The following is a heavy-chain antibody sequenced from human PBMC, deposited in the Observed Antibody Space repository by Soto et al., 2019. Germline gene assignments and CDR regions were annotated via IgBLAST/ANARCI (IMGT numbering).Heavy chain of an antibody. CDR2: INAGNGNT. CDR3: ARGQDSGSYTTDH. D-gene: IGHD1-26*01. CDR1: GYTFTNYG. Sequence: QVQLVQSGAEVKKPGASVKVSCKASGYTFTNYGMHWFRQAPGQSLEWMGWINAGNGNTKYSQKIQGRVTITRDTSATTGYMELSSLRSEDRAVYYCARGQDSGSYTTDHWGQGTLVTVSS. J-gene: IGHJ5*02. V-gene: IGHV1-3*01.